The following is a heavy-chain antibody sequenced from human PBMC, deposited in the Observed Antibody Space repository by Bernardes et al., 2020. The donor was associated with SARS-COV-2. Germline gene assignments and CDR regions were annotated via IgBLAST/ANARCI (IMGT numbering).Heavy chain of an antibody. CDR2: ISAYNGNT. D-gene: IGHD4-17*01. V-gene: IGHV1-18*04. CDR3: ARKGGGDYGGYYYYGMDV. Sequence: ASMKVSCKASGYTFTSYGISWVRQAPGQGLEWMGWISAYNGNTNYAQKLQGRVTMTTDTSTSTAYMELRSLRSDDTAVYYCARKGGGDYGGYYYYGMDVWGQGTTVTVSS. J-gene: IGHJ6*02. CDR1: GYTFTSYG.